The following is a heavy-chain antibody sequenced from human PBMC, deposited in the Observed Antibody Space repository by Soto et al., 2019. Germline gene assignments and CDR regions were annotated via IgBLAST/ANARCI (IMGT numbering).Heavy chain of an antibody. D-gene: IGHD1-1*01. Sequence: SETLSLTCTVSGGSISNYYWSWIRQPPGKGLEWIGYIYYSGTKYNPSLKSRVTISLDTSKNQFSLKLNSVTAADTAVYYCARATRAFDIWGQGTMVTVS. J-gene: IGHJ3*02. CDR1: GGSISNYY. V-gene: IGHV4-59*08. CDR2: IYYSGT. CDR3: ARATRAFDI.